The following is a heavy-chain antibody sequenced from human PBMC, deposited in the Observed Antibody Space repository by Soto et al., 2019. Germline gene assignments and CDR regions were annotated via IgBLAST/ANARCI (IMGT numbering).Heavy chain of an antibody. Sequence: GRSLRLSCAASGFTFSSYAMSWVRQAPGKGLEWVSAISCSGGSTYYADSVKGRFTISRDNSKNTLYLQMNSLRAEDTAVYYCAKDELARDSSGYYYVVRSAFDIWGQGTMVTVSS. CDR3: AKDELARDSSGYYYVVRSAFDI. J-gene: IGHJ3*02. CDR2: ISCSGGST. D-gene: IGHD3-22*01. V-gene: IGHV3-23*01. CDR1: GFTFSSYA.